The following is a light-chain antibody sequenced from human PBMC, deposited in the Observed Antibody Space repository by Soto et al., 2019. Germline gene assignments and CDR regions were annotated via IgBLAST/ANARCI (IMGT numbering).Light chain of an antibody. V-gene: IGKV3-15*01. CDR2: DAS. CDR1: QSVSSN. J-gene: IGKJ1*01. Sequence: ETVMTQSPATLSVSPGEGATLSCRASQSVSSNLAWYQQKPGRAPRLLIYDASTRATGIPARFRGSESGTEFTLTISSLQPEDFATYFCQQSYTTPWTFGQGTKVDIK. CDR3: QQSYTTPWT.